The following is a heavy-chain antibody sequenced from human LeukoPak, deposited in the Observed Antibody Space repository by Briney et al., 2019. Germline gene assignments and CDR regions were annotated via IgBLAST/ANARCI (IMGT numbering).Heavy chain of an antibody. CDR1: GGSISSSSYY. V-gene: IGHV4-39*07. Sequence: SETLSLTCTVSGGSISSSSYYWGWIRQPPGKGLEWIGSIYYSGSTYYNPSLKSRVTISVDTSKNQFSLKLSSVTAADTAVYYCARDHGVTTISRDENWFDPWGQGTLVTVSS. CDR3: ARDHGVTTISRDENWFDP. D-gene: IGHD4-11*01. J-gene: IGHJ5*02. CDR2: IYYSGST.